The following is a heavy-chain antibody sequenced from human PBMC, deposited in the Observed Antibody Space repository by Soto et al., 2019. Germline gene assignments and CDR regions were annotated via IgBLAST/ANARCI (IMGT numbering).Heavy chain of an antibody. J-gene: IGHJ3*02. CDR2: INEDGSDK. Sequence: GESLRLSCTGSAFTFSRYWIAWVRQPPGKGLEWVGNINEDGSDKYYLVSVEGRVTISSDNAEHSLFLKMNSLRAEDTAVYYCASSWHRDTFDIWGLGTMVTVSS. CDR3: ASSWHRDTFDI. V-gene: IGHV3-7*01. CDR1: AFTFSRYW.